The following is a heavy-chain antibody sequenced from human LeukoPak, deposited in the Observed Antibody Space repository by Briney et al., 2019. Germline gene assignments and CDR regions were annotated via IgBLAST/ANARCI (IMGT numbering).Heavy chain of an antibody. Sequence: SETLSLTCTVSGGSISSSSYYWGWIRQPPGKGLEWIGSIYYSGSTYYNPSLKSRVTISVDTSKNQFSLKLSSVTAADTAVYYCARQGMVRGVIEYWGQGTLVTVSS. CDR3: ARQGMVRGVIEY. V-gene: IGHV4-39*01. J-gene: IGHJ4*02. CDR1: GGSISSSSYY. D-gene: IGHD3-10*01. CDR2: IYYSGST.